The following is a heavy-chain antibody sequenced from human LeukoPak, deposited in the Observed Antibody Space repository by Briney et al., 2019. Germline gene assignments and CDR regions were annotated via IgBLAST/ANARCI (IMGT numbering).Heavy chain of an antibody. J-gene: IGHJ5*02. CDR1: GASINTRY. Sequence: PSETLSLTCTVSGASINTRYWSWIRQPAGKGLEWIGRIYTSGSANYNPSLKSRVTMSVDTSKNQFSLKLSSVTAADTAVYYCARGASGGVNWFDPWGQGTLVTVSS. CDR3: ARGASGGVNWFDP. D-gene: IGHD2-8*02. CDR2: IYTSGSA. V-gene: IGHV4-4*07.